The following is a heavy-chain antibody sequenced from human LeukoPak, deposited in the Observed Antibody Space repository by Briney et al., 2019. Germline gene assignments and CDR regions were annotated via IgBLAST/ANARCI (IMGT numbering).Heavy chain of an antibody. CDR2: INPDSGDT. D-gene: IGHD1-26*01. CDR1: GFTFTDYY. Sequence: ASVKVSCKASGFTFTDYYIHWVRQAPGQGLEWMGWINPDSGDTNYAQKFQGRVTMTRATSTTTAYMELSSLRSEDTAVYYCATSDDYSGSYDWGQGTLVTVSS. J-gene: IGHJ4*02. CDR3: ATSDDYSGSYD. V-gene: IGHV1-2*02.